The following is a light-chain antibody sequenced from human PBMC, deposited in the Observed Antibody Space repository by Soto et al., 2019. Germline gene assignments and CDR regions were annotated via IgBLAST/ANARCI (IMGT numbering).Light chain of an antibody. CDR3: QQRSNWPPLYP. Sequence: EIVLTQSPGTLSLSPGERGTLSCRASQTVSSNFLAWYQQKPGQAPRLLIFDASTRATGIPDRFTGSGSGTDFTLTISRLEPEDFAVYYCQQRSNWPPLYPFGQGTKLEIK. CDR2: DAS. J-gene: IGKJ2*01. CDR1: QTVSSNF. V-gene: IGKV3D-20*02.